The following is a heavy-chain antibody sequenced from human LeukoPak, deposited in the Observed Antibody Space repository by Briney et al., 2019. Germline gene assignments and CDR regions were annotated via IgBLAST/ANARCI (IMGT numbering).Heavy chain of an antibody. D-gene: IGHD3-16*02. CDR2: INPNSGGT. CDR1: GYTFTDYY. J-gene: IGHJ4*02. V-gene: IGHV1-2*02. CDR3: ARGGIVDQIDY. Sequence: GASFKVSCKASGYTFTDYYIHWMRQAPGQGLEWMGWINPNSGGTNYAQKFQGRVTMTRDTSISTAYMELSRLRSDDTAVYYCARGGIVDQIDYWGQGTLVTVSS.